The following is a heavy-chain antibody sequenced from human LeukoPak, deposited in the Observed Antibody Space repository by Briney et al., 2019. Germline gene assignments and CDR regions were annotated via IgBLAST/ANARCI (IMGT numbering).Heavy chain of an antibody. D-gene: IGHD3-10*01. J-gene: IGHJ4*02. CDR2: IGGSGGRT. CDR1: GITLSNYG. V-gene: IGHV3-23*01. Sequence: GGSLRLSCAVSGITLSNYGMSWVRQAPGKGLEWVARIGGSGGRTNYADSVKGRFTISRDSPKNTLYLQMNSLRAEDTAVYFCAKRGVVIRVVLVGFHKEAYYFDSWGQGALVTVSS. CDR3: AKRGVVIRVVLVGFHKEAYYFDS.